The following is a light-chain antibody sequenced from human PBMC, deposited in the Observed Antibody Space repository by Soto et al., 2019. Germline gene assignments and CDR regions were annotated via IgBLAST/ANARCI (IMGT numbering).Light chain of an antibody. CDR2: AAS. Sequence: EIVLTQSPGTLSLSPGERATLSCMASQSVSSAYLAWYQHKPVQPPTLLIYAASSRVTGIPDRFSGSGSGTDVTLIISRLEPADFAVYYCQQYGSSSTWTYGRGTQVDVK. CDR3: QQYGSSSTWT. V-gene: IGKV3-20*01. J-gene: IGKJ1*01. CDR1: QSVSSAY.